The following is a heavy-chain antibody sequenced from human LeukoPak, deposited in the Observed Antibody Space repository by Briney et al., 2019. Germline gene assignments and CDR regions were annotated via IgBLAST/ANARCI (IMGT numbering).Heavy chain of an antibody. CDR3: ARQDGSSWYYFDY. Sequence: GESLKISCKGSEYSFSSYWIAWARQMPGKGLEWMGIIYPGDSDTRYSPSFQGQVTISADKSISTAYLQWSSLKASDTAMYYCARQDGSSWYYFDYWGQGTLVTVSS. V-gene: IGHV5-51*01. D-gene: IGHD6-13*01. CDR2: IYPGDSDT. J-gene: IGHJ4*02. CDR1: EYSFSSYW.